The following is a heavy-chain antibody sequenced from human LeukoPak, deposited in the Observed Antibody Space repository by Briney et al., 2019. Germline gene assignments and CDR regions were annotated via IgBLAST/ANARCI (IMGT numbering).Heavy chain of an antibody. CDR1: GFTFRTYS. D-gene: IGHD2-21*02. CDR3: ARAGNCGGDCYSGDAFDI. Sequence: PGGSLRLSCAPSGFTFRTYSMNWVRQAPGKGLEWVSSISSSSSYIFYADSVKGRFTISRDSAENSLYLQMNSLRVEDTAVYFCARAGNCGGDCYSGDAFDIWGQGTIVTVFS. CDR2: ISSSSSYI. J-gene: IGHJ3*02. V-gene: IGHV3-21*01.